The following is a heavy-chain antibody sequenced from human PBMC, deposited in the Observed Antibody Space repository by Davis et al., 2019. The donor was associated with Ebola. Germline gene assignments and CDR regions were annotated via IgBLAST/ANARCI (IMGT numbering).Heavy chain of an antibody. J-gene: IGHJ5*02. Sequence: MPSETLSLTCAVSGGSVNTGSYYWGWIRQPPGKGLEWIGSIYYNGFTYYNPSLKSRVTISVDTSKNQFSLKLSSVTAADTAVYYCARMKYSRKFDPWGQGTLVTVSS. V-gene: IGHV4-39*07. CDR1: GGSVNTGSYY. CDR2: IYYNGFT. CDR3: ARMKYSRKFDP. D-gene: IGHD6-6*01.